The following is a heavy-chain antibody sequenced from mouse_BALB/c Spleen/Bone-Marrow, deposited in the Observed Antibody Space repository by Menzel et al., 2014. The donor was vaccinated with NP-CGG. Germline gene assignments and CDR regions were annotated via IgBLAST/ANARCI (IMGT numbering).Heavy chain of an antibody. J-gene: IGHJ4*01. CDR2: IDPENGDT. V-gene: IGHV14-4*02. Sequence: VQLQQSGAELVRSGASVKLSCTASGFNIKDYYKHWVKQRPEQGLEWIGWIDPENGDTEYAPKFQGKATMTADTSSNTAYLQLSSLTSEDTAVYYCNGNYYAMDYWGQGTSVTVSS. D-gene: IGHD2-1*01. CDR3: NGNYYAMDY. CDR1: GFNIKDYY.